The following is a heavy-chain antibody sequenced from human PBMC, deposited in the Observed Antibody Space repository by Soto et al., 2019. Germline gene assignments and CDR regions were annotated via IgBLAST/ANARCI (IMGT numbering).Heavy chain of an antibody. CDR1: GYYISNGYY. Sequence: SETLSLTCAVSGYYISNGYYWGWIRQSPGKGLEWIGHMNHGGTSYYNPSLKSRVTVSVDTSKNQFSLKVTSVTAADTAVYYCARAYCSHTRCIDAFDVWGQGTMVTVSS. D-gene: IGHD2-2*01. J-gene: IGHJ3*01. V-gene: IGHV4-38-2*01. CDR3: ARAYCSHTRCIDAFDV. CDR2: MNHGGTS.